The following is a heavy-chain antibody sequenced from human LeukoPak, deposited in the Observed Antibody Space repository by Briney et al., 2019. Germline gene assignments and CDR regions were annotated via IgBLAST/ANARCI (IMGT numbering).Heavy chain of an antibody. CDR1: GFTFSSYG. J-gene: IGHJ4*02. Sequence: GGSLRLSCAASGFTFSSYGMHWVRQAPGKGLEWVAFIRYDGSNKYYADSVKGRFTISRDSSKNTLYLQMNSLRAEDTAVYYCAKDKGSVTTSGYFDYWGQGTLVTVSS. CDR3: AKDKGSVTTSGYFDY. V-gene: IGHV3-30*02. D-gene: IGHD4-17*01. CDR2: IRYDGSNK.